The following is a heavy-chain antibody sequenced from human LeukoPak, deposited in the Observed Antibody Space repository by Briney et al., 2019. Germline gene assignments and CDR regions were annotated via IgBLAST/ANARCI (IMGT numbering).Heavy chain of an antibody. Sequence: PSETLSLTCAVYGGSFSGYYWSWIRQPPGKGLEWIGEINHSGSTNYNPSLKSRVTISVDTSKNQSSLKLSSVTAADTAVYYCARPAYGGKRGANWFDPWGQGTLVTVSS. J-gene: IGHJ5*02. CDR2: INHSGST. CDR3: ARPAYGGKRGANWFDP. D-gene: IGHD4-23*01. V-gene: IGHV4-34*01. CDR1: GGSFSGYY.